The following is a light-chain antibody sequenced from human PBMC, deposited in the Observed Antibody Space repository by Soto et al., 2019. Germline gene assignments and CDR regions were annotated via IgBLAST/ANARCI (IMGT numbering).Light chain of an antibody. V-gene: IGKV3-20*01. J-gene: IGKJ2*03. CDR2: GAS. Sequence: DIVLTQSPCTLSLSLGERATLXXRASXSLRSTSLAWYQQKPGQAPRLLXYGASNRATGMADTFSGGGSGRDFTLTISRLEPEDFAVYYCQQYNNWPPTYSFGQGT. CDR1: XSLRSTS. CDR3: QQYNNWPPTYS.